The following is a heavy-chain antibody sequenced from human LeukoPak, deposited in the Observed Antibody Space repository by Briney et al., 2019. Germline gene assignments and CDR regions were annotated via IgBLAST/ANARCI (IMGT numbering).Heavy chain of an antibody. D-gene: IGHD3-22*01. CDR1: GFTVSSNY. J-gene: IGHJ4*02. CDR2: IYSGGST. CDR3: AKDRTFYYYDSSGYVDY. Sequence: GGSLRLSCAASGFTVSSNYMSWVRQAPGKGLEWVSVIYSGGSTYYADSVKGRFTISRDNSKNTLYLQMNSLRAEDTAVYYCAKDRTFYYYDSSGYVDYWGQGTLVTVSS. V-gene: IGHV3-53*05.